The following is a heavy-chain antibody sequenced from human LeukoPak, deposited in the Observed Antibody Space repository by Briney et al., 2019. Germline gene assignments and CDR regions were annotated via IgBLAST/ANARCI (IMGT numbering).Heavy chain of an antibody. CDR1: GFTFSRYA. D-gene: IGHD6-19*01. CDR3: AKGLQWLVAKYYFDY. J-gene: IGHJ4*02. Sequence: GGSLRLSCAASGFTFSRYAMSWVRQAPGKGLEWVSAISGSGGSTYYADSVKGRFTISRDNSKNTLYLQMNSLRAEDTAVYYCAKGLQWLVAKYYFDYWGQGTLVTVSS. CDR2: ISGSGGST. V-gene: IGHV3-23*01.